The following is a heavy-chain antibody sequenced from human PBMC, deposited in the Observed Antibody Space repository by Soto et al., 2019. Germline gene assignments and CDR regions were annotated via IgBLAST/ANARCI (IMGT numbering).Heavy chain of an antibody. CDR2: INSDGSST. J-gene: IGHJ4*02. D-gene: IGHD2-15*01. V-gene: IGHV3-74*01. Sequence: EVQLVESGGGLVQPGGSLRLSCAASGFTFSSYWMHLVRQAPGKGLVWVSRINSDGSSTSYADSVKGRFTISRDNAKNTVYLQMNSLRAEDTAVYYCVRTSLVVAAATREDYCGQGTLVTVSS. CDR1: GFTFSSYW. CDR3: VRTSLVVAAATREDY.